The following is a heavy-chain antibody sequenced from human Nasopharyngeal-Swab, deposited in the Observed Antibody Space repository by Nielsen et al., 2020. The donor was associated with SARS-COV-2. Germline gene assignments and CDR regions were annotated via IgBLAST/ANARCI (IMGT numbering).Heavy chain of an antibody. CDR2: IWYDGSNK. D-gene: IGHD1-26*01. CDR3: AKVAVGATGEFDY. V-gene: IGHV3-33*06. Sequence: GESLKISCAASGFTFSSYGMHWVRQAPGKGLEWVAVIWYDGSNKYYADSVKGRFTISRDNSKNTLYLQMNSLRAEDTAVYYCAKVAVGATGEFDYWGQGTLVTVSS. J-gene: IGHJ4*02. CDR1: GFTFSSYG.